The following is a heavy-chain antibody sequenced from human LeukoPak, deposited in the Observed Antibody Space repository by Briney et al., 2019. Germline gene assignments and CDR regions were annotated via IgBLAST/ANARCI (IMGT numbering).Heavy chain of an antibody. J-gene: IGHJ4*02. CDR3: AREGIAVAASGVDY. CDR2: IYHSGST. CDR1: GGSISSGGYY. Sequence: SETLSLTCTVSGGSISSGGYYWSWIRQPPGKGLEWIGYIYHSGSTYYSPSLKSRVTISVDRSKNQFSLKLSSVTAADTAVYYCAREGIAVAASGVDYWGQGTLVTVSS. D-gene: IGHD6-19*01. V-gene: IGHV4-30-2*01.